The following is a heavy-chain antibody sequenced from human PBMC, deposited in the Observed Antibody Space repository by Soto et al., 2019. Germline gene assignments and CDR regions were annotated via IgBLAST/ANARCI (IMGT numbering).Heavy chain of an antibody. V-gene: IGHV3-21*01. CDR2: ISSSSSYI. Sequence: PGGSLRLSCAASGFTFSSYSMNWVRQAPGKGLEWVSSISSSSSYIYYADSVKGRFTISRDNAKNSLYLQMNSLRAEDTAVYYCARVWFGESEVDYWGQGTLVTVSS. J-gene: IGHJ4*02. D-gene: IGHD3-10*01. CDR3: ARVWFGESEVDY. CDR1: GFTFSSYS.